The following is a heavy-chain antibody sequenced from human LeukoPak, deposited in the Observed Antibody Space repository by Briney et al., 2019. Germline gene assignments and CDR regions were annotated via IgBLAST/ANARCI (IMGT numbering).Heavy chain of an antibody. CDR1: GDSVSSQSGA. V-gene: IGHV6-1*01. CDR3: AHGLSGVGFNY. J-gene: IGHJ4*02. D-gene: IGHD3-10*01. Sequence: SQTLSLTCAISGDSVSSQSGAWNWIRQSPSRGLEWLGRTYYRSKWYYEYAVSLKSRVTMIPDTSKNQFFLQLSSVTPEDTAVYYCAHGLSGVGFNYWGPGTLVTVPS. CDR2: TYYRSKWYY.